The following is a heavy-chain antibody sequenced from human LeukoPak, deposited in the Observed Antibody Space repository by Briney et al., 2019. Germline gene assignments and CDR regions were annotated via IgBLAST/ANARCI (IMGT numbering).Heavy chain of an antibody. CDR2: ISYDGSNK. Sequence: PGGSLRLSCAASGFTFSSYGMHWVRQAPGKGLEWVAVISYDGSNKYYADSVKGRFTISRDNSKNTLYLQMNSLRAEDTAVYYCARVSYYYYGMDVWGQGTTVTVSS. CDR3: ARVSYYYYGMDV. V-gene: IGHV3-30*03. J-gene: IGHJ6*02. CDR1: GFTFSSYG. D-gene: IGHD2/OR15-2a*01.